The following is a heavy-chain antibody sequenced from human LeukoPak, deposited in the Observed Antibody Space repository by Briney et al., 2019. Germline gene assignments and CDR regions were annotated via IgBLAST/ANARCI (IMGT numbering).Heavy chain of an antibody. Sequence: ASVKVSCKASGYTFTSFGISWVRQAPGQVLGWMGWISAYNGNTKNAQKLQGRVTMTTDTSTSPAYMELRSLRSDDTAVYYCARDYRVYAIPMDVWGKGTPVTVSS. CDR2: ISAYNGNT. D-gene: IGHD2-8*01. J-gene: IGHJ6*04. V-gene: IGHV1-18*01. CDR3: ARDYRVYAIPMDV. CDR1: GYTFTSFG.